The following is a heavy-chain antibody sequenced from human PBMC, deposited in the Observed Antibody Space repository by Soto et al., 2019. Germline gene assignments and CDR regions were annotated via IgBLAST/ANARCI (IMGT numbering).Heavy chain of an antibody. V-gene: IGHV4-31*03. Sequence: QVQLQESGPGLVKPSQTLSLTCTVSGGSISSGGYYWSWIRQHPGKGLEWIGYIYYSGRTYYNPSLKSRVTISVDKSKNQFSLKLSSVTAADTAVYYCAREYYYDSTLPADAFDIWGQGTMVTVSS. D-gene: IGHD3-22*01. J-gene: IGHJ3*02. CDR1: GGSISSGGYY. CDR2: IYYSGRT. CDR3: AREYYYDSTLPADAFDI.